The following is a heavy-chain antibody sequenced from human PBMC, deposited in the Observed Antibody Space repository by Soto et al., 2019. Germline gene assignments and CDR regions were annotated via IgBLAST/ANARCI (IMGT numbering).Heavy chain of an antibody. V-gene: IGHV1-69*12. D-gene: IGHD3-22*01. J-gene: IGHJ5*02. Sequence: QVQLVQSGTEVKKSGSSVKVSCKASGGTFSTYTMSWVRQAPGQGLEWMGGIIPMFATTTYAEKFQGRVTIXAXEXXNTAYMELSSLRYDDTAVYYCTRDLYYFDSSAYYGHNWFDPWGQGTRVTVSS. CDR2: IIPMFATT. CDR3: TRDLYYFDSSAYYGHNWFDP. CDR1: GGTFSTYT.